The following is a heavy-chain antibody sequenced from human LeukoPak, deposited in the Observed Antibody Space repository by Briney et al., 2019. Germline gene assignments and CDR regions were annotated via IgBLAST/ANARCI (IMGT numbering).Heavy chain of an antibody. CDR2: INPNSGGT. CDR3: ARGYSSSWYWEKTDAFDI. D-gene: IGHD6-13*01. V-gene: IGHV1-2*02. J-gene: IGHJ3*02. Sequence: GASVKVSCKASGYTFTGYYMHWVRQAPGQGLEWMGWINPNSGGTNYAQKFQGRVTMTRDTSISTAYMELSRLRSDDTAVYYCARGYSSSWYWEKTDAFDIWGQGTMVTVSS. CDR1: GYTFTGYY.